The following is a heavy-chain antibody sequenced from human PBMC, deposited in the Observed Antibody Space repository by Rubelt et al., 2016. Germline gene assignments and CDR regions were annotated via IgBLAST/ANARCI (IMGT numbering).Heavy chain of an antibody. Sequence: QLQLQESGPGLVKPSETLSLTCTVSGGSISSSSYYWGWIRQPPGKGLEWIGEINHGGSTNYRPSLKSRITITLAPSKSQFSLRATSVTAADTAVYYCARHPTVTTRGYDYYIDVWGKGTTVTVSS. J-gene: IGHJ6*03. V-gene: IGHV4-39*01. CDR3: ARHPTVTTRGYDYYIDV. CDR2: INHGGST. D-gene: IGHD4-11*01. CDR1: GGSISSSSYY.